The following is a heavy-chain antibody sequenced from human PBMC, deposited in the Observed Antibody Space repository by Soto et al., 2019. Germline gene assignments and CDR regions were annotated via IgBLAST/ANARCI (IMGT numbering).Heavy chain of an antibody. D-gene: IGHD3-16*02. V-gene: IGHV3-7*01. CDR3: ARVGTYDYIWGSYRYPEAPFDY. CDR2: IKQDGSEK. J-gene: IGHJ4*02. Sequence: PGGSLRLSCAASGFPFSSYWMSWVRQAPGKGLEWVANIKQDGSEKYYVDSVKGRFTISRDNAKNSLYLQMNSLRAEDTAVYYCARVGTYDYIWGSYRYPEAPFDYWGQGTLVTVSS. CDR1: GFPFSSYW.